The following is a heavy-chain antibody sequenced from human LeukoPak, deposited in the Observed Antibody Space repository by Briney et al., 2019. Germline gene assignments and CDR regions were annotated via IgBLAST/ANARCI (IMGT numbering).Heavy chain of an antibody. J-gene: IGHJ2*01. Sequence: PGGSLRLSCAASGFTFSSYAMSWVRQAPGKGLEWVSDISSSGGSTNYADSVKGRFTISRDNSENTLYLQMNSLRAEDTAVYYCAKYGGGSYWYGYFDLWGRGTLVTVSS. V-gene: IGHV3-23*01. CDR3: AKYGGGSYWYGYFDL. CDR2: ISSSGGST. D-gene: IGHD2-15*01. CDR1: GFTFSSYA.